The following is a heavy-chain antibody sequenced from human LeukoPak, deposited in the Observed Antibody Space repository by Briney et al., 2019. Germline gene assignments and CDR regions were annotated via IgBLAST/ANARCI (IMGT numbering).Heavy chain of an antibody. D-gene: IGHD6-19*01. V-gene: IGHV1-2*02. CDR3: AGTRYSSGWYYFDY. CDR1: GYTFTGYY. Sequence: ASVKVSCKASGYTFTGYYMHWVRQAPGQGLEWVGWINPNSGGTNYAQKFQGRVTMTRDTSISTAYMELSRLRSDDTAVYYCAGTRYSSGWYYFDYWGEGTLVTVSS. J-gene: IGHJ4*02. CDR2: INPNSGGT.